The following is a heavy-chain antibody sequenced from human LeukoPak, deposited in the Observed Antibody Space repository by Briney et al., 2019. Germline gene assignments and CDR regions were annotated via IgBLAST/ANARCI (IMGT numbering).Heavy chain of an antibody. CDR3: ARKYPDHWFDP. J-gene: IGHJ5*02. CDR1: GVSIRSSYYY. Sequence: SSETLSLTCTVSGVSIRSSYYYWGWLRQPPGKGLEWIGSIYDSGSTYYNPSLKSRVTISVDTSKNQFSLKLNSVTAADTAVYYCARKYPDHWFDPWGQGTLVTVSS. V-gene: IGHV4-39*01. CDR2: IYDSGST. D-gene: IGHD6-6*01.